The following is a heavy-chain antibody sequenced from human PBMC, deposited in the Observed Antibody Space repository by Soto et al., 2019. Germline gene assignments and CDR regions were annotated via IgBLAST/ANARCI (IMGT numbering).Heavy chain of an antibody. V-gene: IGHV1-8*01. J-gene: IGHJ5*02. CDR2: MNPDSGNT. D-gene: IGHD3-16*01. CDR1: GYTFTNYD. CDR3: ARGRFRRTWFDP. Sequence: QVQLVQSGAEVKKPGASVKVSCKASGYTFTNYDIHWVRQATGQGLEWMGWMNPDSGNTGQSKQFQGRVTMTRDTSISTAYMEMSSLRSEDTAVYYCARGRFRRTWFDPWGQGPLVTVSS.